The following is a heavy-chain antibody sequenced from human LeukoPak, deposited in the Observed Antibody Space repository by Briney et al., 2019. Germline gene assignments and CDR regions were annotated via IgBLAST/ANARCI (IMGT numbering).Heavy chain of an antibody. D-gene: IGHD2-8*02. CDR2: SNPSGVGT. Sequence: ASVKVSCTASGYTFTSYYMHWVRQAPGQGLEWMGVSNPSGVGTNYAQKFQDRVTMTRDTSTTTVYMELSSLRSEDTAVYYCAREESGGYFDYWGQGTLVTVSS. V-gene: IGHV1-46*01. CDR3: AREESGGYFDY. J-gene: IGHJ4*02. CDR1: GYTFTSYY.